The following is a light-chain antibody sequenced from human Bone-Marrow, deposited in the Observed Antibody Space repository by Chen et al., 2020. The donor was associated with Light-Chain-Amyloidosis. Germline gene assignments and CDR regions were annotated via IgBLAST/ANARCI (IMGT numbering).Light chain of an antibody. J-gene: IGKJ4*01. CDR1: QTISSNY. V-gene: IGKV3-20*01. Sequence: DIVLTQSPATLSLSPGEGANLSCRASQTISSNYLTWYQQKFGQAPRLLIYGSSSRATGIPDRFTGSGSGTDFTLTINRLEPEDFAMYYCQQYGTSPLTFGGGTKVEIK. CDR3: QQYGTSPLT. CDR2: GSS.